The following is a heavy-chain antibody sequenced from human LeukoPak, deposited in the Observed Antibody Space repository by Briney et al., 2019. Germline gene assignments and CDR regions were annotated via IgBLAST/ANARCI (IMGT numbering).Heavy chain of an antibody. CDR2: IRASTGAT. Sequence: GASVKVSCQTSGYPFINYAVTWVRQAPGQGLEWVGWIRASTGATKYAQKFQGRVTLTADTSASTAYMELSSLQSDDTAVYFCARDRWGGDGYGDDWGQETLVTVSS. V-gene: IGHV1-18*01. J-gene: IGHJ4*02. CDR1: GYPFINYA. CDR3: ARDRWGGDGYGDD. D-gene: IGHD2-21*02.